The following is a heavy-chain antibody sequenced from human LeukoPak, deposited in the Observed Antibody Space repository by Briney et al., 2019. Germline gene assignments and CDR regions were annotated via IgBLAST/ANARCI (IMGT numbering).Heavy chain of an antibody. CDR3: ARRVGAFDI. D-gene: IGHD1-26*01. J-gene: IGHJ3*02. Sequence: GESLKISCKCSGYSFTSYWIGWVRQMPGKGLEWMGINYPGDSDARYNPSFQGKVTISADKSISTAYLQWSSLKVSDTARYYCARRVGAFDIWGEGRMVTVSS. V-gene: IGHV5-51*01. CDR2: NYPGDSDA. CDR1: GYSFTSYW.